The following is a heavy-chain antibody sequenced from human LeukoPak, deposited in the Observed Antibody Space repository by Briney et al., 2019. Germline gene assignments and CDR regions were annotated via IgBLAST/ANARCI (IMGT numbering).Heavy chain of an antibody. V-gene: IGHV3-23*01. CDR2: ISGSGGST. CDR1: GFTFSSYA. Sequence: GGSLRLSCAASGFTFSSYAMSWVRQAPGKGLEWVSAISGSGGSTYYADSVKGRFTIPRDNSKNTLYLQMNSLRAEDTAVYYCAKGVSGSYDFDYWGQGALVTVSS. CDR3: AKGVSGSYDFDY. D-gene: IGHD1-26*01. J-gene: IGHJ4*02.